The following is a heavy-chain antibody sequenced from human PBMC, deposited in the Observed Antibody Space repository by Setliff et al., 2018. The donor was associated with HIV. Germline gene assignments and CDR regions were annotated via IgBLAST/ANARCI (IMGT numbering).Heavy chain of an antibody. CDR1: GFTVDNYG. V-gene: IGHV3-20*04. CDR3: ARGGGGARRVIGS. D-gene: IGHD6-6*01. Sequence: AGGSLRLSCAASGFTVDNYGMSWVRQSPGKGLEWVSTINWNGVTTYYADSVRGRSTISRDNANNSLYLQMSSLRAEDTAVYYCARGGGGARRVIGSWGQGALVTVS. CDR2: INWNGVTT. J-gene: IGHJ4*02.